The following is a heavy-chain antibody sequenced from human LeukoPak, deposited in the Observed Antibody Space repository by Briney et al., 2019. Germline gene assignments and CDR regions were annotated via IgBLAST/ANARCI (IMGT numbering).Heavy chain of an antibody. Sequence: SETLSLTCTVSGGSISSYYWSWIRQPPGKGLEWIGYISYSGSTYYNPSLKSRLIISVDTSKNQFSLHLSSVTAADTAVYYCARDRVPIFELVLSDFYYYGMDVWGQGTTVTVSS. D-gene: IGHD3/OR15-3a*01. CDR3: ARDRVPIFELVLSDFYYYGMDV. V-gene: IGHV4-30-4*08. CDR2: ISYSGST. CDR1: GGSISSYY. J-gene: IGHJ6*02.